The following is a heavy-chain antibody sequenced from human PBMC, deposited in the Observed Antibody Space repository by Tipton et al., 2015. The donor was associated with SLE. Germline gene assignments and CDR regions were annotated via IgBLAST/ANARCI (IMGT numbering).Heavy chain of an antibody. CDR2: IKQDGSEK. D-gene: IGHD4-17*01. CDR3: AKNYGVN. Sequence: SGYTFSSYWMSWVRQAPGKGLEWVANIKQDGSEKYYVDSVKGRFTISRDNAKNSLYLQMNSLRAEDTALYYCAKNYGVNWGQGTLVTVSS. V-gene: IGHV3-7*03. CDR1: GYTFSSYW. J-gene: IGHJ4*02.